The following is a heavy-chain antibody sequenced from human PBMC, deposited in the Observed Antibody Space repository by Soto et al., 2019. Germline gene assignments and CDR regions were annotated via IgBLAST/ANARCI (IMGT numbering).Heavy chain of an antibody. CDR2: IFYNGGT. Sequence: SETLSLTCTVSGGSVNSGGYYWSWIRQPPGKRLEWIGFIFYNGGTSYNPSLGSRVTISADTSKTLFSLNLNFVTAADTTVYYCERGDHGPRRFYFDTWGQGTLVT. J-gene: IGHJ4*02. D-gene: IGHD2-8*01. CDR1: GGSVNSGGYY. V-gene: IGHV4-61*03. CDR3: ERGDHGPRRFYFDT.